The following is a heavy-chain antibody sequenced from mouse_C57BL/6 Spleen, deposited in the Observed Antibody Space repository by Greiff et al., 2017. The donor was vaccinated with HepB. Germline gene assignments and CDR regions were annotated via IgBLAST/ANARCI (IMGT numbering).Heavy chain of an antibody. D-gene: IGHD2-1*01. CDR3: AIDRGNFYWYFDV. J-gene: IGHJ1*03. CDR1: GYSITSGYY. V-gene: IGHV3-6*01. CDR2: ISYDGSN. Sequence: EVKLQESGPGLVKPSQSLSLTCSVTGYSITSGYYWNWIRQFPGNKLEWMGYISYDGSNNYNPSLKNRISITRDTSKNQFFLKLNSVTTEDTATYYCAIDRGNFYWYFDVWGTGTTVTVSS.